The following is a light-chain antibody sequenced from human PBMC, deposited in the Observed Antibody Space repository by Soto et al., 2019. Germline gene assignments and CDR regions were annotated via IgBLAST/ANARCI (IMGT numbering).Light chain of an antibody. CDR3: QQYNNWLPDRT. Sequence: EIVMTQSLATLSVSPGERATLSCRVSQSVSSNLAWYQQKPGQAPRLLIYGASTRATGIPARFSGSGSGTEFTLTISSLQSEDFAIYFCQQYNNWLPDRTFGQGTKVEIK. CDR2: GAS. CDR1: QSVSSN. J-gene: IGKJ1*01. V-gene: IGKV3-15*01.